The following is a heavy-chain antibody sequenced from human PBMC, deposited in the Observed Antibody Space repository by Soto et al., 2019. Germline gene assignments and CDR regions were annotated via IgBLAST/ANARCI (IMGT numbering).Heavy chain of an antibody. CDR1: GGTFSSYA. J-gene: IGHJ4*02. CDR2: IIPILGIA. V-gene: IGHV1-69*10. Sequence: GASVKVSCKASGGTFSSYAISWVRQAPGQGLEWMGGIIPILGIANYAQKFQGRVTITADKSTSTAYMELSSLRSEDTAVYYCASPHCSSTSCYEYYFDYWGQGTLVTVSS. D-gene: IGHD2-2*01. CDR3: ASPHCSSTSCYEYYFDY.